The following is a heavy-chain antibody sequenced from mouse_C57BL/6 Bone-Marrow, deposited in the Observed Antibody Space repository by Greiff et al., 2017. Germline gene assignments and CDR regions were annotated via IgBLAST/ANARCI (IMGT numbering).Heavy chain of an antibody. CDR1: GYTFTSYG. Sequence: QIQLQQSGAELARPGASVKLSCKASGYTFTSYGISWVKQRTGQGLEWIGEIYPRSGNTYYNEKFKGKATLTADKSSSTAYMELRSLTSEDSAVYFCATPYYYGSSYQFAYWGQGTTLTVSS. V-gene: IGHV1-81*01. J-gene: IGHJ2*01. CDR2: IYPRSGNT. CDR3: ATPYYYGSSYQFAY. D-gene: IGHD1-1*01.